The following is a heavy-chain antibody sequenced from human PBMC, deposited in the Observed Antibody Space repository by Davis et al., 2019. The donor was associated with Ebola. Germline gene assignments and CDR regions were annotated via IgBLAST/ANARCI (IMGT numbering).Heavy chain of an antibody. CDR3: AREAVADSGPNFDF. V-gene: IGHV3-9*01. D-gene: IGHD6-19*01. J-gene: IGHJ4*02. CDR2: ISWNSGSI. CDR1: GFTFDDYA. Sequence: PGGSLRLSCAASGFTFDDYAMHWVRQAPGKGLEWVSGISWNSGSIGYADSVKGRFTISRDNAKNTLYLQMNSLRAEDTAVYYCAREAVADSGPNFDFWGQGTLVTVSS.